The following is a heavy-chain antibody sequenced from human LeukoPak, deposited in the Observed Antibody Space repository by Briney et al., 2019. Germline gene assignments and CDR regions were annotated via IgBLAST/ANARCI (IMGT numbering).Heavy chain of an antibody. CDR3: ARCSGRSTYHCDHY. D-gene: IGHD2-15*01. J-gene: IGHJ4*01. CDR1: GFTISSYS. V-gene: IGHV3-21*01. Sequence: KLWGSLGPSCAASGFTISSYSINWVRQAPGKGLEWVSSISSSSSYIYYADSVKGRFTISRDNAKNSLYLQMNSLRAEDTAVYYCARCSGRSTYHCDHYWRHRTPGTVSS. CDR2: ISSSSSYI.